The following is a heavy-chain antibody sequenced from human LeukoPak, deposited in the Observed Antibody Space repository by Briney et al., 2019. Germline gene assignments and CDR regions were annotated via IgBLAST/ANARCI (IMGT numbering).Heavy chain of an antibody. CDR2: ISYSGIT. CDR1: AGSISSYY. D-gene: IGHD3-3*01. V-gene: IGHV4-59*01. Sequence: SETLSLTCTVSAGSISSYYWSWIRQPPGKGMEWIGCISYSGITNYNPSLKSRVNISLDTSKNQFSLKLSSVTAADTAVYYCARVGPEWLDPAYFYIDVWGKGTTVTVSS. CDR3: ARVGPEWLDPAYFYIDV. J-gene: IGHJ6*03.